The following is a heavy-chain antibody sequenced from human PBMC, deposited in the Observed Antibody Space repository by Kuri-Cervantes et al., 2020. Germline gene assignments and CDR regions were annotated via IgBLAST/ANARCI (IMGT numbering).Heavy chain of an antibody. CDR3: ARDSSGWENYYYYGMDV. Sequence: ASVKVSCKASGYTFTSYGISWVRQAPGQGLEWMGWISAYNGNTNYAQKLQGRVTMTRNTSISTAYMELSSLRSEDTAVYYCARDSSGWENYYYYGMDVWGQGTTVTVSS. D-gene: IGHD6-19*01. J-gene: IGHJ6*02. CDR2: ISAYNGNT. CDR1: GYTFTSYG. V-gene: IGHV1-18*01.